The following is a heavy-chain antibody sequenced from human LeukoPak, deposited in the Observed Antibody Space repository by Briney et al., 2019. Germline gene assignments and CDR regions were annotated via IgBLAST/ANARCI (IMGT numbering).Heavy chain of an antibody. CDR2: IKPDGSEK. D-gene: IGHD5/OR15-5a*01. CDR3: ARDVYRSFDY. V-gene: IGHV3-7*01. Sequence: GGPLRLSCVASGFTLSSSWLNWFRQAPGKGLEWVANIKPDGSEKYYVDSVKGRFTISRDNAQNSLYLQMNNLRAEDAAVYYCARDVYRSFDYWGQGTLVTVSS. CDR1: GFTLSSSW. J-gene: IGHJ4*02.